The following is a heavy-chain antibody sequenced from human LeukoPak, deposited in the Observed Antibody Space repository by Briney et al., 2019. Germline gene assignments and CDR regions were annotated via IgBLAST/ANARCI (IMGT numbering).Heavy chain of an antibody. D-gene: IGHD6-13*01. CDR2: IYTRGNK. V-gene: IGHV3-53*01. J-gene: IGHJ3*02. CDR1: GFVVSDTF. Sequence: PGGSLRLSCAASGFVVSDTFMSWFRQAPGKGLEWVSVIYTRGNKFYADSVKGRFTISRDNSENTLYLQMNNLRAEDTAVYYCARPHNSSLDIAFDIWGQGTRVTVSS. CDR3: ARPHNSSLDIAFDI.